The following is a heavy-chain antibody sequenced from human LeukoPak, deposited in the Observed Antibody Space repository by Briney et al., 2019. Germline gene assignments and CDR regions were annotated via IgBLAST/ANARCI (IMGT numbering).Heavy chain of an antibody. CDR2: IYTSGST. V-gene: IGHV4-4*07. Sequence: SETLSLTCTVSGGSISSYYWSWIRQPAGKGLEWIGRIYTSGSTNYNPSLKSRVTMSVDTSKNQFSLKLSSVTAADTAVYYCARGDIVVVPAALDVWGKGTTATVSS. D-gene: IGHD2-2*01. J-gene: IGHJ6*04. CDR1: GGSISSYY. CDR3: ARGDIVVVPAALDV.